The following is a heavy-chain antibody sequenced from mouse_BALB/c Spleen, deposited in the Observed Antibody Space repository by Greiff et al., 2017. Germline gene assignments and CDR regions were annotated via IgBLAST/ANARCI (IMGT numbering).Heavy chain of an antibody. CDR1: GFSLTSYG. V-gene: IGHV2-9*02. CDR2: IWAGGST. Sequence: VKLQESGPGLVAPSQSLSITCTVSGFSLTSYGVHWVRQPPGKGLEWLGVIWAGGSTNYNSALMSRLSISKDNSKSQVFLKMNSLQTDDTAMYYCAREGSGFAYWGQGTLVTVSA. J-gene: IGHJ3*01. D-gene: IGHD1-1*01. CDR3: AREGSGFAY.